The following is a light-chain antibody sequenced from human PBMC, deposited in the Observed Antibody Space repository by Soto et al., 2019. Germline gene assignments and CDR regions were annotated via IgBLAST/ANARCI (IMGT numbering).Light chain of an antibody. J-gene: IGKJ2*01. V-gene: IGKV3-11*01. Sequence: EIVLTQSPATLSLSPGERATLSCRASQSVSSYLAWYQQKPGQAPRLLIYDAFNRATGIPARFSGSGSGTDFTLTISSLEPEDFAVYYCQQRSNWPPYYTFGQGTKLEIK. CDR2: DAF. CDR3: QQRSNWPPYYT. CDR1: QSVSSY.